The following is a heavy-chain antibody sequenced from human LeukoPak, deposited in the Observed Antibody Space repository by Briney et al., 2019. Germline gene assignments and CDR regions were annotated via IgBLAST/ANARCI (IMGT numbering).Heavy chain of an antibody. CDR2: ISSTGNNI. V-gene: IGHV3-21*01. J-gene: IGHJ4*02. D-gene: IGHD4-17*01. Sequence: PGGSLRLSCAASGFTFTIYTMNWVRQAPARGLEWVSSISSTGNNIYYADSVKGRFTISRDNHKVSLYLEMNSLRAEDTAVYYCARGLRRGDYWGQGTLVTVSS. CDR3: ARGLRRGDY. CDR1: GFTFTIYT.